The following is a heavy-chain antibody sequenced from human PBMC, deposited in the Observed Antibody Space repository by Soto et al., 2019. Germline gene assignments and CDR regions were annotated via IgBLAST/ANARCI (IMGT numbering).Heavy chain of an antibody. CDR2: IHPATGAA. J-gene: IGHJ3*02. D-gene: IGHD3-3*01. Sequence: QLHLVQSGAVVKKPGASVTVSCSASGYPVTAYYMHWVRQAPGRGLEWMGGIHPATGAAKYLQPFLGRDTVTRDTSTSIVLMALSGVSSEDTAGFFFARGGGVGVAGSAAFDMWGQGTLVTVSS. V-gene: IGHV1-2*02. CDR3: ARGGGVGVAGSAAFDM. CDR1: GYPVTAYY.